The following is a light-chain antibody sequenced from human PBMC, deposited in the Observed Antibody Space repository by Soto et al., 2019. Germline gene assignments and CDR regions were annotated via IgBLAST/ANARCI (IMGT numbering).Light chain of an antibody. V-gene: IGLV1-44*01. CDR1: SSNIGSNT. CDR2: SNN. Sequence: QSVLTQPPSASGTPGQRVTISCSGSSSNIGSNTVNWYQQLPGTAPKLLIYSNNQRPSGVPDRFSGSKSGTSASLAISGLHSEDEADYYCAAWDDILNGFYVFGTGTKLTVL. J-gene: IGLJ1*01. CDR3: AAWDDILNGFYV.